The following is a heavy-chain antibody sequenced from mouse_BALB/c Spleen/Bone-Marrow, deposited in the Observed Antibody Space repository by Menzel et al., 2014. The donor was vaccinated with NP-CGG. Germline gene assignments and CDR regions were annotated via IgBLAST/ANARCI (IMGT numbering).Heavy chain of an antibody. V-gene: IGHV3-5*02. CDR1: GISITTGNYR. D-gene: IGHD1-1*02. CDR2: ICYSGTI. CDR3: ARYYGNYFDY. J-gene: IGHJ2*01. Sequence: EVQRVESGPGLVKPSQTVSLPCTVTGISITTGNYRWSWIRQFPGNKLEWIGYICYSGTITYNPSLTSRTTITRDTSKNQFFLEMNSLTAEDTATYYCARYYGNYFDYWGLGATLTVSS.